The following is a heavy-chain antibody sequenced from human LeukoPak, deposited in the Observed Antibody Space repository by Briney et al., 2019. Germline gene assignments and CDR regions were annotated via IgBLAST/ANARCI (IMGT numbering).Heavy chain of an antibody. Sequence: PGGSLRLSCAASGFTFSSYSMNWVRQAPGKGLEWVSSISSSSSYIYYADSVKGRFTISRDNAKNSLYLQMNSLRAEDTAVYYCARGDTVTMSRALWYWGQGTLVTVSS. CDR3: ARGDTVTMSRALWY. CDR1: GFTFSSYS. J-gene: IGHJ4*02. D-gene: IGHD4-17*01. CDR2: ISSSSSYI. V-gene: IGHV3-21*01.